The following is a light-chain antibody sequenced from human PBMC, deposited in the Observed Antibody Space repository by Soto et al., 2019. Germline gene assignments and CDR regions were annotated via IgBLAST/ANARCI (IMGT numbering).Light chain of an antibody. J-gene: IGKJ5*01. CDR1: QSVSSY. Sequence: GEIATLSCRASQSVSSYLAWYQQKPGQAPRLLIYDASTRATGIPARFSGSGSGTDFTLTISSLEPEDFALYYCQQRNTWPTITFGQGTRLEIK. CDR2: DAS. V-gene: IGKV3-11*01. CDR3: QQRNTWPTIT.